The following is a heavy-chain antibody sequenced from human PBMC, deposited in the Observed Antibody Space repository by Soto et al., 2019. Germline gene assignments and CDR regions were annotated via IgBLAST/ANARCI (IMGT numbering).Heavy chain of an antibody. Sequence: PGGSLRLSCVGSGIEFSNYAMSWVRRAPGKGLEWVSIVSASGRSRYHADSVKGRFTISRDNSKNTLYLHMTNLRAEDTAVYYCARDIRVFDFWGQGSLVTVSS. V-gene: IGHV3-23*01. J-gene: IGHJ4*02. CDR3: ARDIRVFDF. CDR2: VSASGRSR. CDR1: GIEFSNYA.